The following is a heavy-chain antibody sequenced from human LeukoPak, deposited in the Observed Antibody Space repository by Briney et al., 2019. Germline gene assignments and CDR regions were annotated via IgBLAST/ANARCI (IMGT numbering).Heavy chain of an antibody. D-gene: IGHD1-26*01. CDR2: ISGSGGST. CDR1: GFTFSSYA. V-gene: IGHV3-23*01. CDR3: AKFSAISGSLGRPPNPFDY. Sequence: GGSLRLSCAASGFTFSSYAMSWVRQAPGKGLEWVSSISGSGGSTFYADSVKGRFTISRDNSRNTLYLHMSSLGAEDTAVYYCAKFSAISGSLGRPPNPFDYWGQGTLVTVSS. J-gene: IGHJ4*02.